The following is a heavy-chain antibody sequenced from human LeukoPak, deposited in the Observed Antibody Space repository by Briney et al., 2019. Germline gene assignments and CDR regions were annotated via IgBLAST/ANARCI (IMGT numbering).Heavy chain of an antibody. CDR3: ARDSGSGNNDY. CDR1: GYTFTIYA. V-gene: IGHV1-3*01. Sequence: ASGEVSCQASGYTFTIYAIHWVRQAPGQRLEWMGWISAGNGNTKYSQNFQGRVTFISNTSATTAFMELSSLRSEDAAVYYCARDSGSGNNDYWGQGTLVTVSS. J-gene: IGHJ4*02. D-gene: IGHD1-26*01. CDR2: ISAGNGNT.